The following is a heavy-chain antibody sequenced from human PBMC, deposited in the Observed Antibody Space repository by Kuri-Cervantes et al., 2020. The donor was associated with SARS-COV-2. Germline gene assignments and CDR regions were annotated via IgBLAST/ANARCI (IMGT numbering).Heavy chain of an antibody. CDR3: ARDSNDNHNNWFDP. V-gene: IGHV4-4*07. CDR2: IYTIGST. Sequence: SDTLSLTCTVSGCSISSYDWSWIRQPAGKGLEWIGRIYTIGSTNYNHSLKSRVTMSADTSKNQFSLKLSSATAADTAVYYCARDSNDNHNNWFDPWGQGTLVTVSS. J-gene: IGHJ5*02. D-gene: IGHD1-14*01. CDR1: GCSISSYD.